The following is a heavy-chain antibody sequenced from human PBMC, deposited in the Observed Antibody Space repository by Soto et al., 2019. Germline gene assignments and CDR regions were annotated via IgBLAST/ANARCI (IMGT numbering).Heavy chain of an antibody. V-gene: IGHV3-30-3*01. CDR3: ARAELHQPDY. J-gene: IGHJ4*02. Sequence: QVQLVESGGGVVQPGRSLRLSCAASGFTFSSYAMHWVRQAPGKGLEWVAIISYDGRNKYYADYVKGRFTISRDNSTNTLYLQMNSLRAEDTAVYYCARAELHQPDYWGQGTLVTVSS. CDR2: ISYDGRNK. CDR1: GFTFSSYA. D-gene: IGHD1-26*01.